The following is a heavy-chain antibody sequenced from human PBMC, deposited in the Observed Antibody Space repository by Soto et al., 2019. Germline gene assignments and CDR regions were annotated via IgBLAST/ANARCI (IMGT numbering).Heavy chain of an antibody. CDR3: AKTIEYSSSGGMDV. V-gene: IGHV3-9*01. J-gene: IGHJ6*02. CDR2: ISWNSGSI. Sequence: GGSLRLSCAASGFTFDDYAMHWVRQAPGKGLEWVSGISWNSGSIGYADSVKGRFTISRDNAKNSLYLQMNSLRAEDTALYYCAKTIEYSSSGGMDVWGQGTTVTVSS. CDR1: GFTFDDYA. D-gene: IGHD6-6*01.